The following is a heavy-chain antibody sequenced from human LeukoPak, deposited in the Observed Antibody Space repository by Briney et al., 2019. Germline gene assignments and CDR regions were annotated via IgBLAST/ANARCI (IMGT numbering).Heavy chain of an antibody. CDR1: GFTFSSYW. CDR3: ARHLSGITGYTYGRGIDY. CDR2: IKKDESEK. D-gene: IGHD5-18*01. Sequence: GGSLRLSCAASGFTFSSYWMSWVRQAPGKGLEWVANIKKDESEKYYVDSVKGRFTISRDNAKKSLYLQMNSLRAEDTAVYYCARHLSGITGYTYGRGIDYWGQGSLVTVSS. J-gene: IGHJ4*02. V-gene: IGHV3-7*01.